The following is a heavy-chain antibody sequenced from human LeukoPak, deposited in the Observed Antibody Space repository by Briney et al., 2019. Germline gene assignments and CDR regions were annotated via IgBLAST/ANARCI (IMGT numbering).Heavy chain of an antibody. CDR1: GGSISSYY. CDR3: ASNRITIFGVPNYYYMDV. Sequence: PSETLSLTCTVSGGSISSYYWSWIRQPPGKGLEWIGYIYYSGSTNYNPSLKSRVTISVDTSKNQLSLKLSSVTAADTAVYYCASNRITIFGVPNYYYMDVWGKGTTVTVSS. J-gene: IGHJ6*03. V-gene: IGHV4-59*01. CDR2: IYYSGST. D-gene: IGHD3-3*01.